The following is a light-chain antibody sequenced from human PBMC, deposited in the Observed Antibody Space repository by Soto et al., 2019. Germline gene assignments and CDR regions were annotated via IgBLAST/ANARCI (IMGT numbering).Light chain of an antibody. CDR1: GSNIGSNS. Sequence: QSDVTQPPSASGTPGQTVIISCSGSGSNIGSNSVNWYQQLPGSAPKLLIYKNDQRPSGVPARFSGSKSGDTASLAISGLQSEDEGAYHCAPWDDRLNGVVFGGGTKLTVL. CDR3: APWDDRLNGVV. J-gene: IGLJ2*01. CDR2: KND. V-gene: IGLV1-44*01.